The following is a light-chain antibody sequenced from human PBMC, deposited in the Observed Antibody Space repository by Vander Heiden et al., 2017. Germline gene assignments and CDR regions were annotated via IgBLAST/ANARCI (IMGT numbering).Light chain of an antibody. CDR2: KDN. CDR3: VTWDASLSGHV. J-gene: IGLJ1*01. Sequence: VLTQPPSASGTPGQRVIIFCSGASSNIGRHDVYWYRRVPGTAPKVLIYKDNRRPSGVPDRFSGSKSGTTASLVISGLRSEDEADYYCVTWDASLSGHVFGSGTKVTVL. V-gene: IGLV1-47*01. CDR1: SSNIGRHD.